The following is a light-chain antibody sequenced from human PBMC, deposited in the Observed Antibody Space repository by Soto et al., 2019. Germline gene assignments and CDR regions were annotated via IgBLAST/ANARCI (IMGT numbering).Light chain of an antibody. CDR2: DTS. V-gene: IGKV3-11*01. CDR3: QQRYNWPIT. CDR1: QSVSSY. J-gene: IGKJ5*01. Sequence: EIVLTQSPATLSLSPGERATLSCRASQSVSSYLAWYQQRPGQAPRLLIYDTSNRATGIPARFSGSGSGTDFTLTVSSLEPEDFAIYYCQQRYNWPITFGQGTLLQIK.